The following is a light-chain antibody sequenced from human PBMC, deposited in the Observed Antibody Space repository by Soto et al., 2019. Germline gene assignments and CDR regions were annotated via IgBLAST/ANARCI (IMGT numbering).Light chain of an antibody. CDR2: RDR. J-gene: IGLJ3*02. CDR1: NIGSKN. V-gene: IGLV3-9*01. CDR3: QVWDSSTAWV. Sequence: SYELTQPXSXSXAPGQXAXXXCGGNNIGSKNVHWYQQKPGQAPVLVIYRDRNRPSGIPERFSGSNSGNTATLTISRAQAGDEADYYCQVWDSSTAWVFGGGTKLTVL.